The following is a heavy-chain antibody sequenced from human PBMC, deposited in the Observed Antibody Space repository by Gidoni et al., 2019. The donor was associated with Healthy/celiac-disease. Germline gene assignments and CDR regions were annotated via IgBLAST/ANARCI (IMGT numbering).Heavy chain of an antibody. D-gene: IGHD3-9*01. V-gene: IGHV1-69*01. CDR2: ILPIFGTA. Sequence: QVQLVQSEAEVKKPGSSVQVSCKASGGTFSSNAIRWVRQAPGQGLEWMGGILPIFGTANYAQKCQGRVTITAGESTSTAYMELSSLRSEDTAVYYCARGGYYDILTGYYPFDYWGQGTLVTVSS. CDR3: ARGGYYDILTGYYPFDY. J-gene: IGHJ4*02. CDR1: GGTFSSNA.